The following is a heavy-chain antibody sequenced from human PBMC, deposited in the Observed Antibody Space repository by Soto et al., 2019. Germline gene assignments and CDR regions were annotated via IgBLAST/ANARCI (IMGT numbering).Heavy chain of an antibody. CDR2: IYYSGST. J-gene: IGHJ6*02. V-gene: IGHV4-30-4*01. CDR1: GGSISSGDYY. Sequence: SETLSLTCTVSGGSISSGDYYWSWIRQPPGKGLEWIGYIYYSGSTYYNPSLKSRVTISVDTSKNQFSLKLSSVTAADTAVYYCARDRATVTGDYYYYGMDVWGQGTTVTVSS. D-gene: IGHD4-4*01. CDR3: ARDRATVTGDYYYYGMDV.